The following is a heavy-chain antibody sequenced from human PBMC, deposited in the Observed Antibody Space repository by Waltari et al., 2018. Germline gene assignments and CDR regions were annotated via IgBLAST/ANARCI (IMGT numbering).Heavy chain of an antibody. CDR1: GYSFTRYS. D-gene: IGHD6-13*01. V-gene: IGHV5-51*03. J-gene: IGHJ5*02. Sequence: EVQLVQSGAEVKKPGESLNISRKCSGYSFTRYSIVWVRQMPGKGLEWMGIIYPGDSDTRYSPSFQGQVTISADKSISTAYLQWSSLKASDTAMYYCASPYSTQLPSWGQGTLVTVSS. CDR3: ASPYSTQLPS. CDR2: IYPGDSDT.